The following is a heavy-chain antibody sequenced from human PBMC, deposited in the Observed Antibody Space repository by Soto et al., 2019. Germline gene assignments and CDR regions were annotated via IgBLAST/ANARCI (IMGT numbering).Heavy chain of an antibody. CDR1: GYTFTSYA. D-gene: IGHD3-10*01. CDR3: ASSGLNEYYFDY. J-gene: IGHJ4*02. Sequence: ASVKVSCKASGYTFTSYAMHWVRQAPGQRLEWMGWINAGNGNTKYPQKFQGRVTITRDTSASTAYMELSSLRSEDTAVYYCASSGLNEYYFDYWGQGTLVTVSS. CDR2: INAGNGNT. V-gene: IGHV1-3*01.